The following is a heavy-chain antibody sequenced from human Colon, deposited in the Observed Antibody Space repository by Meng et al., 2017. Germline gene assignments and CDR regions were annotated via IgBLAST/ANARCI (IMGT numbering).Heavy chain of an antibody. J-gene: IGHJ3*01. Sequence: GGSLRPSCAAPGLSFRSYAMHWVRQAPGKGLEWVAVISYDGNHKYHAESVKGRFTISRDNSKNTLNLEMNSLRPEDTAVYFCARELAAVRGVTTDALDLWGPGTLVT. CDR1: GLSFRSYA. CDR2: ISYDGNHK. D-gene: IGHD3-10*01. CDR3: ARELAAVRGVTTDALDL. V-gene: IGHV3-30*04.